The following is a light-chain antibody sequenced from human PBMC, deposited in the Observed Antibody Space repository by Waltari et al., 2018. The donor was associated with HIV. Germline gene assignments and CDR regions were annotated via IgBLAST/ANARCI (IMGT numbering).Light chain of an antibody. J-gene: IGLJ2*01. V-gene: IGLV3-1*01. CDR2: QGS. CDR3: QAWDANSVI. CDR1: KLADKY. Sequence: TQPPSVSVSSGHTLSVTCTGDKLADKYPCWYQKKPGQPPLLLVYQGSRRPSGIPERFSASRSANTATLTIRGAQPVDEAEYFCQAWDANSVIFGGGTALSVL.